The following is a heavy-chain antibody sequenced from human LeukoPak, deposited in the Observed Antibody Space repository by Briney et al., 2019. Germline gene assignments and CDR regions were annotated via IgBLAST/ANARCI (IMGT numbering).Heavy chain of an antibody. D-gene: IGHD3-3*01. CDR3: ARDRGRETYYDFWSGYSSGGHHWFDP. CDR1: GGTFSSYA. CDR2: IIPIFGTA. V-gene: IGHV1-69*05. Sequence: SVKVSCKASGGTFSSYAISWVRQAPGQGLEWMGGIIPIFGTANYAQKFQDRVTITTDESTSTAYMELSSLRSEDTAVCYCARDRGRETYYDFWSGYSSGGHHWFDPWGQGTLVTVSS. J-gene: IGHJ5*02.